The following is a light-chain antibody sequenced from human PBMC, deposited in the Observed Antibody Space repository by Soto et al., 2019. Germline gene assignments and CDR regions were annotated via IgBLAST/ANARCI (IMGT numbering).Light chain of an antibody. Sequence: DIQMIQSPSTLSASVGDRVTITCRASQSISAWLAWYQQIPGKAPKLLIYDASSLESGVPSRFSGSGSGTEFTLTISSLQPDDFAAYYCQQYNSYSLTFGQGTKLEI. CDR1: QSISAW. V-gene: IGKV1-5*01. CDR3: QQYNSYSLT. J-gene: IGKJ2*01. CDR2: DAS.